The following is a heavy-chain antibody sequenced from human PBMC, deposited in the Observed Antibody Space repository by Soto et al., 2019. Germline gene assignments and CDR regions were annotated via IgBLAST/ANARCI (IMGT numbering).Heavy chain of an antibody. CDR1: GGSISSGGYY. J-gene: IGHJ5*02. V-gene: IGHV4-31*03. CDR3: ARETSPARYCSSTSCRGFDP. Sequence: SETLSLTCTVSGGSISSGGYYWSWIRQHPGKGLEWIGYIYYSGSTYCNPSLKSRVTISVDTSKNQFSLKLSSVTAADTAVYYCARETSPARYCSSTSCRGFDPWGQGTLVTVSS. CDR2: IYYSGST. D-gene: IGHD2-2*01.